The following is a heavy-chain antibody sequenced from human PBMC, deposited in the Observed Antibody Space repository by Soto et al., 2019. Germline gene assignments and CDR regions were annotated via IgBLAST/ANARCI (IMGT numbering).Heavy chain of an antibody. V-gene: IGHV1-18*01. D-gene: IGHD1-26*01. Sequence: QVQLIQSGGEVRKPGASVKVSCKASGYTLTRYGLTWMRQAPGQGLEWVGWISSHSGNANYAQKLQGRVNMTIDTSTTAAYMELRMLTSDDTAVYYCAGRREGVSGSYFDFWGQGILVSVSS. CDR2: ISSHSGNA. CDR3: AGRREGVSGSYFDF. CDR1: GYTLTRYG. J-gene: IGHJ4*02.